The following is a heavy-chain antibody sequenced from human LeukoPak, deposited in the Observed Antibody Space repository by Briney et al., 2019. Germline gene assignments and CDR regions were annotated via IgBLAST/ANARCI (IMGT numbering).Heavy chain of an antibody. D-gene: IGHD6-6*01. CDR3: ARDLFHSSSSD. CDR1: GFTFSNYS. J-gene: IGHJ4*02. CDR2: ISSSSSTI. Sequence: GGSLRLSCAASGFTFSNYSMSWVRQAPGKGLEWVSYISSSSSTIYYADSVKGRFTISRDNAKNSLYLQMNSLRAEDTAVYYCARDLFHSSSSDWGQGTLVTVSS. V-gene: IGHV3-48*04.